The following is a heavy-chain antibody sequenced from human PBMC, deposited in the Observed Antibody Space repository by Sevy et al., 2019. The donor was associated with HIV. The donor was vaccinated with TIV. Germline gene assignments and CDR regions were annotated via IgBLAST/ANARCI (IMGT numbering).Heavy chain of an antibody. Sequence: ASVKVSCMASGYTFSRSVITWVRQAPGQGLEWMGWISTYNGKTNYAQKFQDRVTMTTDTSTNTAYLELRSLRSDDTAIYFCARGRDIAVAGGGYYSDYWGQGSLVTVSS. D-gene: IGHD6-19*01. J-gene: IGHJ4*02. V-gene: IGHV1-18*04. CDR3: ARGRDIAVAGGGYYSDY. CDR2: ISTYNGKT. CDR1: GYTFSRSV.